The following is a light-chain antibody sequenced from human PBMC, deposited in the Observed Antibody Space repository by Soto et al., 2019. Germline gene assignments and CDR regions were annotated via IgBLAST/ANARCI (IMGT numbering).Light chain of an antibody. V-gene: IGKV3-20*01. CDR3: QQCDNSPRT. Sequence: EIVFTQAPGTLSFSPLERATLSCRASQSVSSSYLAWYQQKPGQAPRLLIYGASSRATGIPDRFSGSGSGTDFTHTITRLEPEDFAVYYCQQCDNSPRTFGPGTKVDIK. J-gene: IGKJ1*01. CDR1: QSVSSSY. CDR2: GAS.